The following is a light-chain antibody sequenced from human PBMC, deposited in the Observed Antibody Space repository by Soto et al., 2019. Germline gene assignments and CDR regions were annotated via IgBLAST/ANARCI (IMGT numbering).Light chain of an antibody. CDR3: QQYGSSPT. J-gene: IGKJ5*01. Sequence: EIVLTQSPGTLSLFPGERATLSCRASQSLTTSYLAWSQQKPGQAPRLLIYVASSRATGIPDRFSGSGSGTDFTLTISRLEPEDFAVYSCQQYGSSPTFGQGTRLEIK. V-gene: IGKV3-20*01. CDR1: QSLTTSY. CDR2: VAS.